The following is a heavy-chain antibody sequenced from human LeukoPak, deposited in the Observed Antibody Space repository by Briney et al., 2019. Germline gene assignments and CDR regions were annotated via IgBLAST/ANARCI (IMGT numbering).Heavy chain of an antibody. D-gene: IGHD4-17*01. J-gene: IGHJ4*02. CDR1: GYTFTGYY. CDR2: INPNSGGT. Sequence: ASVKVSCKASGYTFTGYYIHWVRQAPGQGLEWMGWINPNSGGTYYAQNFQGRVTMARDTSISTAYMDLSRLRSDDTAVYYCARDSVYGDYVNYFDYWGQETLVTVSS. CDR3: ARDSVYGDYVNYFDY. V-gene: IGHV1-2*02.